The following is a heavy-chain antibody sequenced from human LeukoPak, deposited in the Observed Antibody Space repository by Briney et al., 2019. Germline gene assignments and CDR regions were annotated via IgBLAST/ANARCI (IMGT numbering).Heavy chain of an antibody. CDR3: ARGGGLDV. CDR2: ITNSGNSK. D-gene: IGHD3-16*01. CDR1: EFTFSSCS. J-gene: IGHJ6*02. Sequence: QPGGSLRLSCAASEFTFSSCSMNWVRQAPGKGLEWVSYITNSGNSKSYADSVKGRFTISRDNAKNSLYLQMSNLRAEDTAVYFCARGGGLDVWGQGATVTVSS. V-gene: IGHV3-48*04.